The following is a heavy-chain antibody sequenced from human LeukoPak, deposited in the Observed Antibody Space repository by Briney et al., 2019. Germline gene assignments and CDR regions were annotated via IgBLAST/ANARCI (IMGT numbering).Heavy chain of an antibody. V-gene: IGHV3-48*03. CDR3: ARDRSSYYDSSGYYLFDY. D-gene: IGHD3-22*01. CDR1: GFTFSSYE. J-gene: IGHJ4*02. Sequence: GRSLRLSCAASGFTFSSYEMNWVRQAPGKGLEWVSYISSSGSTIYYADSVKGRFTISRDNAKNSLYLQMNSLRAEDTAVYYCARDRSSYYDSSGYYLFDYWGQGTLVTVSS. CDR2: ISSSGSTI.